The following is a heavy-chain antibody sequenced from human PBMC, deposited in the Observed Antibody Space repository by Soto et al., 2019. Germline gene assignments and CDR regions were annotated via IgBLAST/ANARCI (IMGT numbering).Heavy chain of an antibody. CDR3: ASASSSWNGALRFDY. CDR2: ISSSSSTL. J-gene: IGHJ4*02. Sequence: EVQLVESGGGLVQPGGSLRLSCAASGFTFSSYSMNWVRQAPGKGLEWVSYISSSSSTLYYADSVKGRFTISRDNAKNSLSLQMNSLRAEDTAVYYSASASSSWNGALRFDYWGQGTLVTVSS. D-gene: IGHD6-13*01. CDR1: GFTFSSYS. V-gene: IGHV3-48*01.